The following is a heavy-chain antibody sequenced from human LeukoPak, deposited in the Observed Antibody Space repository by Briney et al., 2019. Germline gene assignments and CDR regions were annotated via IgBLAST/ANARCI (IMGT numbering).Heavy chain of an antibody. J-gene: IGHJ3*01. CDR3: VRTPIGFDL. Sequence: SGPTLVKPTQTLTLTCTFSGFSLSTSGVGVGWIRQPPGKALEWLALIYWDDDKRYSPSLKSRLTITKDTSKNQVVLKMTSMDPVGTGTYYCVRTPIGFDLWGQGTMVTVSS. V-gene: IGHV2-5*04. CDR2: IYWDDDK. CDR1: GFSLSTSGVG.